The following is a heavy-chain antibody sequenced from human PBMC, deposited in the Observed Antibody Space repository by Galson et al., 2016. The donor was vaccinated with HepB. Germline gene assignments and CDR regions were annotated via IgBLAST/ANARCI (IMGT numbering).Heavy chain of an antibody. J-gene: IGHJ4*02. V-gene: IGHV3-48*01. CDR2: ISSSSNSM. CDR3: AREGLADGSYFDY. CDR1: GFTFSSYW. Sequence: SLRLSCAASGFTFSSYWMHWVRQAPGKGLEWISYISSSSNSMYYADSVKGRFTISRDNAKNSLYLQMNSLRAEDTGIYYCAREGLADGSYFDYWGRGTLVTVS. D-gene: IGHD5-24*01.